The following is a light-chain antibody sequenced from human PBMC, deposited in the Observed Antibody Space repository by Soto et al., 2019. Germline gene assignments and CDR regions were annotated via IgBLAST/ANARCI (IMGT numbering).Light chain of an antibody. CDR1: QSISSY. J-gene: IGKJ4*01. Sequence: DIPMTQSPSSLSASVGDRVTITCRASQSISSYLNWYQQKPGKAPKLLIYAASSLQSGVPSRFSGSGSGTDFPLTISSLQPEDFATYYCQQSYSTVTFGGGTKVEIK. CDR2: AAS. V-gene: IGKV1-39*01. CDR3: QQSYSTVT.